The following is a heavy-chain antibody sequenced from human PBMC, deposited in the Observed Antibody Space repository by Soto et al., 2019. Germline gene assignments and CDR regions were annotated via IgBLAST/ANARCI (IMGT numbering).Heavy chain of an antibody. CDR1: GYTFSTYA. Sequence: ASVKVSCKASGYTFSTYAIHWVRQAPGQSLEWMGWLNGGTGQTRYSQRFQDRVTITRDTSASTAYMEVSSLRPEDTAVYYCARGKGMEENYYSYGMDIWGQGTTVTVSS. V-gene: IGHV1-3*01. CDR2: LNGGTGQT. D-gene: IGHD1-1*01. CDR3: ARGKGMEENYYSYGMDI. J-gene: IGHJ6*02.